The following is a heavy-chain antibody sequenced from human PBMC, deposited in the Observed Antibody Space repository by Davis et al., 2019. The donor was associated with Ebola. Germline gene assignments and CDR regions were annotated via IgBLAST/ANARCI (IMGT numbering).Heavy chain of an antibody. J-gene: IGHJ4*02. CDR3: ARDPQIYNWNAYPTWDY. Sequence: PGGSLRLSCAASGFTFSTYAMSWVRQAPGKGLEWVSAISGNGDRTYYADSVKGRFSISRDNSKNTVYLQMNSLRAEDTALYYCARDPQIYNWNAYPTWDYWGQGTLVTVSS. D-gene: IGHD1-20*01. CDR2: ISGNGDRT. CDR1: GFTFSTYA. V-gene: IGHV3-23*01.